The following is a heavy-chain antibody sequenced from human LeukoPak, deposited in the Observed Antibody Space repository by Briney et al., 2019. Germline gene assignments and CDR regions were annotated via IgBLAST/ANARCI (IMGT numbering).Heavy chain of an antibody. Sequence: NSSETLSLTCTVSGGSITSSGYYWGWIRQPPGKGLEWIASIHYSGITYYNPSLKSRVTISVDTSKNQFSLKLSSVTAADTAVYYCARASGSGSGTYYYYAMDVWGQGTTVTVSS. V-gene: IGHV4-39*02. J-gene: IGHJ6*02. CDR2: IHYSGIT. CDR3: ARASGSGSGTYYYYAMDV. CDR1: GGSITSSGYY. D-gene: IGHD3-10*01.